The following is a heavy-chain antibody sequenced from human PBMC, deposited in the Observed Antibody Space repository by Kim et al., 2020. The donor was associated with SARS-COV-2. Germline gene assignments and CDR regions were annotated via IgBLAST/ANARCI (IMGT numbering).Heavy chain of an antibody. J-gene: IGHJ4*02. CDR3: ASFNTLYSSSWYSPGGWLGTTDCH. D-gene: IGHD6-13*01. Sequence: GGSLRLSCAASGFTVSSNYMSWVRQAPGKGLEWVSVIYSGGSTYYADSVKGRFTISRDNSKNTLYLQMNSLRAEDTAVYYCASFNTLYSSSWYSPGGWLGTTDCHRGQGTLVTLS. CDR1: GFTVSSNY. V-gene: IGHV3-53*01. CDR2: IYSGGST.